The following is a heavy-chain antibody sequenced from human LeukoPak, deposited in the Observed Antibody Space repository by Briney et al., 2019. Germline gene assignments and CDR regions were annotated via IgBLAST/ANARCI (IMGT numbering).Heavy chain of an antibody. CDR3: AREGSALRDLNYFDY. D-gene: IGHD3-10*01. J-gene: IGHJ4*02. CDR1: GYTFSNYG. V-gene: IGHV1-18*01. CDR2: ISAYNGNT. Sequence: ASVKVSCKASGYTFSNYGISWVRQAPGQGLEWMAWISAYNGNTNYAQKFQGRVTMTTDTSTSTAYMELRSLRSDDTAVYYCAREGSALRDLNYFDYWGQGTLVTVSS.